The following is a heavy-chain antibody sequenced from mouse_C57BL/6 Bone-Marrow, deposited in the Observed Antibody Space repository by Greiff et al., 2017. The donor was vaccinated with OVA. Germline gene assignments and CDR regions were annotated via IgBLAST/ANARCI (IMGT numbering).Heavy chain of an antibody. V-gene: IGHV3-6*01. CDR1: GYSITSGYY. J-gene: IGHJ2*01. D-gene: IGHD1-1*01. CDR2: ISYDGSN. CDR3: ARGLRDCDY. Sequence: EVKLMESGPGLVKPSQSLSLTCSVTGYSITSGYYWNWIRQFPGNKLEWMGYISYDGSNNYNPSLKNRISITRDTSKNQFFLKLNSVTTEDTATYYCARGLRDCDYWGQGTTLTVSS.